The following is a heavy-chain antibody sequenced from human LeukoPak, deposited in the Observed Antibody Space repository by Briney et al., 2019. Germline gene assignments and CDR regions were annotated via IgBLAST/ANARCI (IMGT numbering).Heavy chain of an antibody. D-gene: IGHD3-22*01. Sequence: RASVKVSCKASGYTFTTYAMNWVRQAPGQGLEWMGWINTNSGNPTYAQGFTGRFVFSLDTSVSTAYLQISSLKAEDTAVYYCARVVDYYDSSGPRGWDAFDIWGQGTMVTVSS. J-gene: IGHJ3*02. V-gene: IGHV7-4-1*02. CDR2: INTNSGNP. CDR1: GYTFTTYA. CDR3: ARVVDYYDSSGPRGWDAFDI.